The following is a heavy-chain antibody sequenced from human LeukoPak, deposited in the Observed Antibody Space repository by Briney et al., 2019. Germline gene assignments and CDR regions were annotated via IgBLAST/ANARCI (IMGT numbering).Heavy chain of an antibody. Sequence: PSETLSLTCTVSGGSISRYYWSWIWQPAGKGLEWIGRIYTSGSTNYNPSLKSRVTISVDKSKNQFSLKLSSVTAADTAVYYCARVRPLGLYCSGGSCYSGVDYFDYWGQGTLVTVSS. V-gene: IGHV4-4*07. CDR3: ARVRPLGLYCSGGSCYSGVDYFDY. CDR2: IYTSGST. J-gene: IGHJ4*02. CDR1: GGSISRYY. D-gene: IGHD2-15*01.